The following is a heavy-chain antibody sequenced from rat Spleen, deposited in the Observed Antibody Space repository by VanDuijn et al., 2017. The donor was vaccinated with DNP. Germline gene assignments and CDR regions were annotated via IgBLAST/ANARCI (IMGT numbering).Heavy chain of an antibody. Sequence: EVQLVESGGDLVQPGRSLKVSCAASGFTFSDYAMAWVRQSPKKGLEWVATIIYDGSSIFYRDSVKGRFTISRDNARNTLYLQMDSLRSEDTATYYCARHLTMGITPFDYWGQGVMVTVSS. J-gene: IGHJ2*01. V-gene: IGHV5-17*01. CDR2: IIYDGSSI. D-gene: IGHD1-9*01. CDR3: ARHLTMGITPFDY. CDR1: GFTFSDYA.